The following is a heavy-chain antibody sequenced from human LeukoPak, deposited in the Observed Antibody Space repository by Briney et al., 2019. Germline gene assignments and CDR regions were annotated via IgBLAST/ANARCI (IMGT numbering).Heavy chain of an antibody. CDR2: IRSKANSFAT. Sequence: GGSLKLSCAASGFTFSGSTMQWVRQASGKGLEWVGHIRSKANSFATAYGASVKGRFTISRDDSKNMGYLQMNSLRAEDTAVYYCAKLLYYYDSSQPYWGQGTLVTVSS. CDR3: AKLLYYYDSSQPY. J-gene: IGHJ4*02. V-gene: IGHV3-73*01. D-gene: IGHD3-22*01. CDR1: GFTFSGST.